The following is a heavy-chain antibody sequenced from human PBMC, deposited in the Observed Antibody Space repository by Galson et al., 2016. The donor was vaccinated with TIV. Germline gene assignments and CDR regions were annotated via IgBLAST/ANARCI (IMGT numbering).Heavy chain of an antibody. CDR1: GFRFNSFGTYG. J-gene: IGHJ4*02. CDR2: ISASGDDT. CDR3: AKVRLLDGDYRDY. V-gene: IGHV3-23*01. D-gene: IGHD2-21*02. Sequence: SLRLSCAASGFRFNSFGTYGMNWVRQAPGKGLEWVSGISASGDDTYYADSVRGRFTVSRDNSENILYLQMDSLIAEDTAVYYCAKVRLLDGDYRDYWGQGTLVIVSS.